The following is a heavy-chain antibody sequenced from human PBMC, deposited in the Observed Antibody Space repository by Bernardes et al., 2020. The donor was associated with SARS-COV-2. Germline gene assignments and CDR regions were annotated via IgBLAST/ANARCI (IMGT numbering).Heavy chain of an antibody. J-gene: IGHJ5*02. CDR2: VYYSGSI. Sequence: ETLSLTCTVSGGSISSSYWSWIRQPPGKGLEWIGHVYYSGSINFKSSLKSRVTISIDTSKNQFSLKLSSVTAADTAVYYCAKHIGPLGYFDQNWFDPWGQGTLVTVSS. CDR1: GGSISSSY. D-gene: IGHD3-9*01. CDR3: AKHIGPLGYFDQNWFDP. V-gene: IGHV4-59*08.